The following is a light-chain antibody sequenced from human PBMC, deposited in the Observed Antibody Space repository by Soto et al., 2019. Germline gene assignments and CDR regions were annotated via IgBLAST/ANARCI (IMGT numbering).Light chain of an antibody. CDR2: ATS. Sequence: EIVLTQSPGTLSLSPGERATLSCRASESVSRNYIAWYQQKPGQAPRLLIFATSNTATGIPDRFGGSGSETEFTLTISGLEPEDSAVYYCQQYNTYWTFGQGTKVEIK. V-gene: IGKV3-20*01. J-gene: IGKJ1*01. CDR1: ESVSRNY. CDR3: QQYNTYWT.